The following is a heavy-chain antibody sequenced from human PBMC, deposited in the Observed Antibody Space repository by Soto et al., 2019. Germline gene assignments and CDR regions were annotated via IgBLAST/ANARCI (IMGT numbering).Heavy chain of an antibody. V-gene: IGHV1-69*05. J-gene: IGHJ4*02. CDR1: RDTFDSYA. CDR3: AAGGRDGYIK. CDR2: IIPVLGTR. Sequence: SVKVSCKTSRDTFDSYAITWVRQAPGQGLEWMGGIIPVLGTRKYAQKFQGRVTMTTDESTSTAYLELSSLRSEDRAVYYCAAGGRDGYIKWGQGTQVTVSS. D-gene: IGHD6-25*01.